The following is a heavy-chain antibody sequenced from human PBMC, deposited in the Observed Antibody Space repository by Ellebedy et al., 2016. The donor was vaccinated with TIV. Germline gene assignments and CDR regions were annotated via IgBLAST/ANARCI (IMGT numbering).Heavy chain of an antibody. J-gene: IGHJ5*02. CDR3: ATSRMVRGVIIPNWFDP. V-gene: IGHV1-46*01. CDR2: INPSGGST. Sequence: AASVKVSCKASGGTFSSYAISWVRQAPGQGLEWMGIINPSGGSTSYAQKFQGRVTMTRDTSTSTVYMELSSLRSEDTAVYYCATSRMVRGVIIPNWFDPWGQGTLVTVSS. CDR1: GGTFSSYA. D-gene: IGHD3-10*01.